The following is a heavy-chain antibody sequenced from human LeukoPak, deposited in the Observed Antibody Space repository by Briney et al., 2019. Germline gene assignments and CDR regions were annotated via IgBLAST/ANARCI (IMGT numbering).Heavy chain of an antibody. D-gene: IGHD6-13*01. CDR2: IDSGGSGGST. J-gene: IGHJ4*02. CDR1: GLSVSAYY. CDR3: ASDRDSSTWSYY. Sequence: PGGSLRLSCAASGLSVSAYYMSWVRQAPGKGLEWVSVIDSGGSGGSTYYADSVKGRFTISRDNSKNTLFLQMNSLRAEDTAVYYCASDRDSSTWSYYWGQGTLVTVSS. V-gene: IGHV3-53*01.